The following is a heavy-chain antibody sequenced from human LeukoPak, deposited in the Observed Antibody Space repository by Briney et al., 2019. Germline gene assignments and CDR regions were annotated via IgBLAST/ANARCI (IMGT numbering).Heavy chain of an antibody. J-gene: IGHJ5*02. CDR3: ARGSFWFDP. CDR1: GGSISSYY. V-gene: IGHV4-59*01. CDR2: IYYSGST. Sequence: PSETLSLTCKVSGGSISSYYWSWIRQPPGKGLEWIGYIYYSGSTNYNPSLKSQVTISVDTSKNQFSLKLTSVTAADTAVYYCARGSFWFDPWGQGTLVTVSS.